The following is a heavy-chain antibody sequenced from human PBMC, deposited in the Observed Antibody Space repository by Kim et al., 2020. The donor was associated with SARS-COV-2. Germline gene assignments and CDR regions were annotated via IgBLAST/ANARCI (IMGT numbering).Heavy chain of an antibody. J-gene: IGHJ4*02. CDR3: ARDRPVSGNLAY. V-gene: IGHV1-3*01. D-gene: IGHD1-26*01. Sequence: KYSQKFQGRVTITRDTSASTAYMELSSLRSEDTAVYYCARDRPVSGNLAYWGQGTLVTVSS.